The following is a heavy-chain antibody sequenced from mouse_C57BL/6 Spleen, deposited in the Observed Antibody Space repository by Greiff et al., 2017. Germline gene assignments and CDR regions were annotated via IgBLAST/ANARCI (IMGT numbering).Heavy chain of an antibody. J-gene: IGHJ3*01. CDR3: ARDDDGSSRFAY. CDR2: ISYDGSN. D-gene: IGHD1-1*01. Sequence: ESGPGLVKPSQSLSLTCSVTGYSITSGYYWNWIRQFPGNKLEWMGYISYDGSNNYNPSLKNRISITRDTSKNQFFLTLNSVTTEDTATYYCARDDDGSSRFAYWGQGTLVTVSA. V-gene: IGHV3-6*01. CDR1: GYSITSGYY.